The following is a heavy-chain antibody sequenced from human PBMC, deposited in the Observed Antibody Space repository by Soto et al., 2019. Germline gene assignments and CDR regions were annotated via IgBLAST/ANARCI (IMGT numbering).Heavy chain of an antibody. CDR3: ATRRRHYGDLDY. CDR2: IYSGDST. Sequence: EVQLVEFGGGLVQRGGSLRLSCEASGLTVSSTYMSWVRQAPGEGLEWVSTIYSGDSTYYADSVKGRFTVSRHSSNTTLFLQMNCLRPEDTAIYDCATRRRHYGDLDYWGQGTLVTVSS. CDR1: GLTVSSTY. V-gene: IGHV3-53*04. J-gene: IGHJ4*02. D-gene: IGHD4-17*01.